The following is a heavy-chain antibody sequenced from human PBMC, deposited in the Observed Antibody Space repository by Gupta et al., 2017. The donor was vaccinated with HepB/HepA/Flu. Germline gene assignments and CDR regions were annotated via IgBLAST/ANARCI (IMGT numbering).Heavy chain of an antibody. V-gene: IGHV3-33*01. CDR3: ARDRLIAVADPFDY. Sequence: QVQLVESGGGVVQPGRSLRLSCAASGFTFSSYGIHWVRQAPGKGLEWVAVIWYDGSNKYYADSVKGRFTISRDNSKNTLYLQMNSLRAEDTAVYYCARDRLIAVADPFDYWGQGTLVTVSS. J-gene: IGHJ4*02. D-gene: IGHD6-19*01. CDR1: GFTFSSYG. CDR2: IWYDGSNK.